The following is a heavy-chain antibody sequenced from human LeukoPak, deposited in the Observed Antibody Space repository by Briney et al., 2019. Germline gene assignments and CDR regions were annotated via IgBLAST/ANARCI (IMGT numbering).Heavy chain of an antibody. D-gene: IGHD3-22*01. CDR1: GGSISSYY. CDR2: IYTSGST. CDR3: ARQYYYDSSGYVAGTAFDI. J-gene: IGHJ3*02. Sequence: PSETLSLTCTVSGGSISSYYWSWIRQPAGKGLEWIGRIYTSGSTNYNPSLKSRVTMSVDTSKNQFSLKLSSVTAADTAVYYCARQYYYDSSGYVAGTAFDIWGQGTMVTVSS. V-gene: IGHV4-4*07.